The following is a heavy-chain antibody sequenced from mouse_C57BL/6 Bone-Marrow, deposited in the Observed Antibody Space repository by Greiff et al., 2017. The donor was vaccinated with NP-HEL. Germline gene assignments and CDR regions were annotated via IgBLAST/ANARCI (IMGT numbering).Heavy chain of an antibody. CDR2: IDPENGDT. CDR1: GFNIKDDY. D-gene: IGHD2-1*01. J-gene: IGHJ3*01. CDR3: TTGGIYYGNF. V-gene: IGHV14-4*01. Sequence: VQLQQSGAELVRLGASVKLSCTASGFNIKDDYMHWVKQRPEQGLEWIGWIDPENGDTEYASKLQGKATITADTSSNTAYLQLSSLTSEDTAVYYCTTGGIYYGNFWGQGTLVTVSA.